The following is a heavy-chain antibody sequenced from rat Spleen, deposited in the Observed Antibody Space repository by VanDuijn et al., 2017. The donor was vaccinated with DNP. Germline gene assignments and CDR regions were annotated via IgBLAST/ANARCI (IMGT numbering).Heavy chain of an antibody. V-gene: IGHV5S10*01. CDR2: IIYDGSRT. CDR1: GFTFSDYN. J-gene: IGHJ3*01. Sequence: EVQLVESGGGLVQPGRSLKLSCAASGFTFSDYNMAWVRQAPKKGLEWVATIIYDGSRTYYRASVKGRFTISRDNAKNTQYLQMDSLRSEDTATYYCATHGYYNSDWFAYWGQGTLVTVSS. CDR3: ATHGYYNSDWFAY. D-gene: IGHD1-8*01.